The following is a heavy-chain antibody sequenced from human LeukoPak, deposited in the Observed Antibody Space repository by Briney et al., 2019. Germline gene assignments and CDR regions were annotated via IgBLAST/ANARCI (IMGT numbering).Heavy chain of an antibody. Sequence: SETLSLTCAVSGGSISSSSYYWGWIRQPPGKGLEWIGSIYYSGSTYYNPSLKSRVTISVDTSKNQFSLKLSSVTAADTAVYYCARVDIAVAGTFAVQFDYWGQGTLVTVSS. CDR1: GGSISSSSYY. J-gene: IGHJ4*02. D-gene: IGHD6-19*01. V-gene: IGHV4-39*01. CDR2: IYYSGST. CDR3: ARVDIAVAGTFAVQFDY.